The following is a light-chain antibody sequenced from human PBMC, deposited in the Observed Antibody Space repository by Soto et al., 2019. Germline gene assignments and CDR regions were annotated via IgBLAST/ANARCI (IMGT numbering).Light chain of an antibody. J-gene: IGKJ2*01. CDR3: KHFTTWPYT. CDR1: QSISNS. Sequence: DIVMTQSPATLSVSPGERATLSCRASQSISNSLAWYQQKPGQGPRLLIYDASTRATGIPARFSGSGSGTEFTLTISSLQSEDFAIYYCKHFTTWPYTFGQGTKLEIK. V-gene: IGKV3-15*01. CDR2: DAS.